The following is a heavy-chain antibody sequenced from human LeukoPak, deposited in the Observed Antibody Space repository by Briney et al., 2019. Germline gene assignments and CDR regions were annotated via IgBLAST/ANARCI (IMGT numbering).Heavy chain of an antibody. V-gene: IGHV4-31*03. D-gene: IGHD2-8*01. J-gene: IGHJ4*02. Sequence: SETLSLTCTVSGGSIRTSGNYWSWIRHHPGKGLEWMGCIYYSGTTYDSPSLKSRLTVSVDTSKNQFFLHLTSVTAADTAVCYCARLVYGNGWQIDYWGRGTLVPVSS. CDR3: ARLVYGNGWQIDY. CDR2: IYYSGTT. CDR1: GGSIRTSGNY.